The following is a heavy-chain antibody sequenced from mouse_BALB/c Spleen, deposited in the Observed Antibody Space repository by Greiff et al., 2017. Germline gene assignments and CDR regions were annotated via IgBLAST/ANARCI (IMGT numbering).Heavy chain of an antibody. CDR3: ARLIRSAY. Sequence: VKLMESGAELVRPGSSVKISCKASGYAFSSYWMNWVKQRPGQGLEWIGQIYPGDGDTNYNGKFKGKATLTADKSSSTAYMQLSSLTSEDSAVYFCARLIRSAYWGQGTLVTVSA. CDR1: GYAFSSYW. V-gene: IGHV1-80*01. CDR2: IYPGDGDT. J-gene: IGHJ3*01. D-gene: IGHD2-4*01.